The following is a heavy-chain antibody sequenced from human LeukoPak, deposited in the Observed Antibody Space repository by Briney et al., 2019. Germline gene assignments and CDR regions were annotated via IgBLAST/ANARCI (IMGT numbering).Heavy chain of an antibody. CDR2: VSSGFHA. D-gene: IGHD5-12*01. CDR3: VREARGYHYTYFDY. V-gene: IGHV3-13*01. Sequence: GGSLRLSCTASGFTLGSHDMHWVRQIPGQGLEWVAAVSSGFHAFFADSVQGRFTVSRQDARNSLYLQMNSLGAGDTAVYYCVREARGYHYTYFDYWGQGTLVTVSS. CDR1: GFTLGSHD. J-gene: IGHJ4*02.